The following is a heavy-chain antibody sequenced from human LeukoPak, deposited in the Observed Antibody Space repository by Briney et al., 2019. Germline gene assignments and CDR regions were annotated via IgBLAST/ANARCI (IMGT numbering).Heavy chain of an antibody. D-gene: IGHD3-3*02. J-gene: IGHJ4*02. CDR2: IYSGGST. CDR3: ARAPSNAHFDY. CDR1: GFTVRNNY. Sequence: GGSLRLSCAASGFTVRNNYMSWVRQAPGKGLEWVSLIYSGGSTYYADSVKGRFTISSDNSNNTVYLQMNSLRAEDTAVYYCARAPSNAHFDYWGEGTLVTVSS. V-gene: IGHV3-66*01.